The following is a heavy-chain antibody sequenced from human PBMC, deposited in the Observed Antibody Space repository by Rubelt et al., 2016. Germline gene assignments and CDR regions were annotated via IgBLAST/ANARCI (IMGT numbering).Heavy chain of an antibody. D-gene: IGHD3-3*01. CDR3: AILRGYYSY. V-gene: IGHV4-39*01. J-gene: IGHJ4*02. Sequence: LGWIGGIYYSESTYYNPSLKSRVTISVDTSKNQFSLKLSSVTAADTAVYYCAILRGYYSYWGQGTLVTVSS. CDR2: IYYSEST.